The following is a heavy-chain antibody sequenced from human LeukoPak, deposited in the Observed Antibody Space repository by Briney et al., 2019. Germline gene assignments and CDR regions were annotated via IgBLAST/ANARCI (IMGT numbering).Heavy chain of an antibody. D-gene: IGHD6-19*01. V-gene: IGHV7-4-1*02. CDR2: INTKTGNP. CDR1: GYTFTGHA. J-gene: IGHJ4*02. Sequence: ASVKVSCKASGYTFTGHAMNWVRQAPVQGPEWMGYINTKTGNPTYAQGFTGRFVFSLDTSVSTAYLQISSLKPEDTGVYYCAKGGWVAVTGMDSWGQGTLVTVSS. CDR3: AKGGWVAVTGMDS.